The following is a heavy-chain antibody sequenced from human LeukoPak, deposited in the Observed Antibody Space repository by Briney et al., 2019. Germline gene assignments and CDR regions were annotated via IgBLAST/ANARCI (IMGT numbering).Heavy chain of an antibody. D-gene: IGHD3-22*01. J-gene: IGHJ2*01. CDR2: ISSSSNYI. Sequence: PGGSLRLSCAASGFAFSTYSMNWVRLAPGKGLEWVSSISSSSNYIYYADSVKGRFTISRDNAKNSLYLQMNSLRAEDTAVYYCARDPITMIVVIITDWFFDLWGSGTLVTVSS. V-gene: IGHV3-21*01. CDR1: GFAFSTYS. CDR3: ARDPITMIVVIITDWFFDL.